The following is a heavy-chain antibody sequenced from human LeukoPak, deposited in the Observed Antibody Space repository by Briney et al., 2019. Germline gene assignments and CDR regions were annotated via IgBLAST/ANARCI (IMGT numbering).Heavy chain of an antibody. J-gene: IGHJ5*02. Sequence: KTSQTLSLTCTVSGVSISSGDYYWSWIRQRPGKGLEWIGYIYNTGGAYYNPSLKSRATISVDTSKNQFSLKLSSVTAADTAVYYCARDRRNRADLWGQGALVTVSS. V-gene: IGHV4-31*03. CDR2: IYNTGGA. CDR1: GVSISSGDYY. CDR3: ARDRRNRADL.